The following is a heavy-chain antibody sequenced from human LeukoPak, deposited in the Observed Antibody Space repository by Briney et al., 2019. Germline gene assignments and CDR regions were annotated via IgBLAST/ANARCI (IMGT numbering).Heavy chain of an antibody. D-gene: IGHD4-17*01. Sequence: GGSLRLSCAASGFTVSSTYMSWVRQAPGKGLEWVSVIYSGGSTDYADSVKGRFTISRDNSKNTLYLQMNSLRAEDTAVYYYARGPTVTTPARGDWGQGTLVTVSS. CDR3: ARGPTVTTPARGD. CDR1: GFTVSSTY. CDR2: IYSGGST. J-gene: IGHJ4*02. V-gene: IGHV3-66*02.